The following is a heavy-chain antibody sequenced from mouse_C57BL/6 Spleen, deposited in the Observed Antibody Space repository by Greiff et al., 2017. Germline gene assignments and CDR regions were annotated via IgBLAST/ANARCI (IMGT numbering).Heavy chain of an antibody. J-gene: IGHJ4*01. V-gene: IGHV1-64*01. CDR2: IHNNSGST. D-gene: IGHD1-1*01. Sequence: VQLQQPGAELVKPGASVKLSCRTSGYNFASYWMHWVKQRPGQCLAWIGMIHNNSGSTNYNEKFESKATLTVDKSSSTAYMQLSSLTSEYSAVYFCTSLVAGHYAMDYWGQGTSVTVSS. CDR1: GYNFASYW. CDR3: TSLVAGHYAMDY.